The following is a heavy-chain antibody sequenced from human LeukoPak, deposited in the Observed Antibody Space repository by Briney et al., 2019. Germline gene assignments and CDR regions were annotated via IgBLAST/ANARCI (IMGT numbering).Heavy chain of an antibody. CDR2: IISDGSRT. CDR3: VRDGDNLGRDFDY. J-gene: IGHJ4*02. Sequence: GGSLRLSCAASGFTFSNYWMYWVRQASGKGLVWVSQIISDGSRTYYADSVKGRFTISRDNTKNTLYLQMNSLRAEDAAVYYCVRDGDNLGRDFDYWGQGTLVTVSS. CDR1: GFTFSNYW. D-gene: IGHD4-17*01. V-gene: IGHV3-74*01.